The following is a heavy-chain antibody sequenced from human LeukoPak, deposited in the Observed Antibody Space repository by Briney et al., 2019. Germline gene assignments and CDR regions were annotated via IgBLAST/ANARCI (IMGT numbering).Heavy chain of an antibody. CDR1: GYTFTSYA. CDR3: ARDRNLAAAGTYYFDY. V-gene: IGHV1-3*01. CDR2: INAGNGNT. J-gene: IGHJ4*02. Sequence: GASVKVSCKASGYTFTSYAMHWVRQAPGQRLEWMGWINAGNGNTKYSQKFQGRVTITRDTSASTAYMELSSLRSEDTAVYYCARDRNLAAAGTYYFDYWGQGTLVTVSS. D-gene: IGHD6-13*01.